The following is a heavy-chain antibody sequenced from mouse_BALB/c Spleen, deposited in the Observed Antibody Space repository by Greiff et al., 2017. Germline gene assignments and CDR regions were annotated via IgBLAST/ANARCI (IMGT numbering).Heavy chain of an antibody. J-gene: IGHJ2*01. CDR2: ISYSGST. CDR1: GDSITSGY. Sequence: EVKLVESGPSLVKPSQTLSLTCSVTGDSITSGYWNWIRKFPGNKLEYMGYISYSGSTYYNPSLKSRISITRDTSKNQYYLQLNSVTTEDTATYYCARSYRYEYYFDYWGQGTTLTVSS. CDR3: ARSYRYEYYFDY. D-gene: IGHD2-14*01. V-gene: IGHV3-8*02.